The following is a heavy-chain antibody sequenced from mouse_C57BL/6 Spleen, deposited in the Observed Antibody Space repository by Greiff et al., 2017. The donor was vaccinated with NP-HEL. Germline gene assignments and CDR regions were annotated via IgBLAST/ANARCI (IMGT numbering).Heavy chain of an antibody. V-gene: IGHV1-72*01. J-gene: IGHJ2*01. CDR1: GYTFTSYW. Sequence: QVQLQQPGAELVKPGASVKMSCKASGYTFTSYWITWVKQRPGQGLEWIGRIDPNSGGTKYNEKFKSKATLTVDKPSSTAYMQLSSLTSEDSAVYYCVLSYFDYWGQGTTLTVSS. CDR2: IDPNSGGT. CDR3: VLSYFDY.